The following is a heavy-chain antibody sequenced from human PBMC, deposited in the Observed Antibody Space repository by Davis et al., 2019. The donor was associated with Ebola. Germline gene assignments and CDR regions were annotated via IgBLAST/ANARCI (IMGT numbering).Heavy chain of an antibody. Sequence: SETLSLTCTVSGGSISSSSYYWGWIRQPPGKGLEWIGSIYYSGSTYYNPSLKSRVTISVDTSKNQFSLKLSSVTAADTAVYYCARGGWYVLDYWGQGTLVTVSS. V-gene: IGHV4-39*01. D-gene: IGHD6-19*01. CDR3: ARGGWYVLDY. J-gene: IGHJ4*02. CDR2: IYYSGST. CDR1: GGSISSSSYY.